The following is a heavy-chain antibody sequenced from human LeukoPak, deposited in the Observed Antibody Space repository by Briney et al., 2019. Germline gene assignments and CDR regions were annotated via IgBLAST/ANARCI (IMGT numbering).Heavy chain of an antibody. D-gene: IGHD6-13*01. Sequence: PGGSLRLSCAASGFTFDNYAMHWVRQVPGKGLEWVSAISGSGGSTYYADSVKGRFTISRDNSKNTLYLQMNSLRAEDTAVYYCAKWPPRNPSSSWYDRYFDYWGQGTLVTVSS. J-gene: IGHJ4*02. CDR2: ISGSGGST. CDR3: AKWPPRNPSSSWYDRYFDY. CDR1: GFTFDNYA. V-gene: IGHV3-23*01.